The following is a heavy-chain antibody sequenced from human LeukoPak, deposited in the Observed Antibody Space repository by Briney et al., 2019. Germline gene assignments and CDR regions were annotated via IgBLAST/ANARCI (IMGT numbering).Heavy chain of an antibody. CDR1: GFTFSTYW. CDR3: AREVADPYYYYYGMDV. V-gene: IGHV3-74*01. J-gene: IGHJ6*02. Sequence: GGSLRLSCAASGFTFSTYWMHWVRQAPGKGLVWVSRINTDGSSTSYADSVKGRFTISRDNAKNTLYLQMNSLRAEDTAVYYCAREVADPYYYYYGMDVWGQGTTVTVSS. CDR2: INTDGSST. D-gene: IGHD6-19*01.